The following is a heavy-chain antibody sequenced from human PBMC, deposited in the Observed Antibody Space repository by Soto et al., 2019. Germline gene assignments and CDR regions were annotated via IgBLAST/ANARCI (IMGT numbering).Heavy chain of an antibody. V-gene: IGHV5-51*01. CDR2: IYPGDSDT. Sequence: PVESLKISCKGSGYSFTSYWIDWLRQMPGKGLEWMGIIYPGDSDTRYSPSFQGQVTISADKSISTAYLQWSSLKASDTALYYCARVDDCSGGSRCFGYWGQGTLVPVSS. CDR1: GYSFTSYW. CDR3: ARVDDCSGGSRCFGY. J-gene: IGHJ4*02. D-gene: IGHD2-15*01.